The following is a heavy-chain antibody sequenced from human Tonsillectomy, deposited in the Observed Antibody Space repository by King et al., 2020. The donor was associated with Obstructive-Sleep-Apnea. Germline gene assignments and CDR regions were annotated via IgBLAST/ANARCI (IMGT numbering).Heavy chain of an antibody. CDR2: IYWDNDN. D-gene: IGHD2-15*01. CDR1: GFSFTTSAVG. Sequence: TLKESGPTLVKSPQTLTLTCTFSGFSFTTSAVGVGWIRQPPGKALEWLALIYWDNDNRYSPSLKSRLTITKDTSKSQVVLTMTNMGPVDTATYYCVHSDRILFDYWGQGTLVTVSS. J-gene: IGHJ4*02. V-gene: IGHV2-5*02. CDR3: VHSDRILFDY.